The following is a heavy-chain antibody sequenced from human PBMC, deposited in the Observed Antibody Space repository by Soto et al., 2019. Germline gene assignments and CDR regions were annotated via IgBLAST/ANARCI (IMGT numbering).Heavy chain of an antibody. CDR1: GYTFTSYG. CDR2: ISAYNGNT. V-gene: IGHV1-18*01. D-gene: IGHD3-9*01. Sequence: QVQLVQSGAEVKKPGASVKVSCKASGYTFTSYGISWVRQAPGQGLEWMGWISAYNGNTNYAQKLQGRVTMTTDTSTSTAYMDLRSLRSDDTAMYYCARSPSLGDDILTDSDYWGQGTLVTVSS. J-gene: IGHJ4*02. CDR3: ARSPSLGDDILTDSDY.